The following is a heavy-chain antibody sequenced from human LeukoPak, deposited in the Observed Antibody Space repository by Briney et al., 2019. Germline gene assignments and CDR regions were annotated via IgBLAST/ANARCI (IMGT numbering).Heavy chain of an antibody. J-gene: IGHJ4*02. Sequence: SETLSLTCTVSGGSISSSSYYWSWIRQPAGKGLEWIGRIYTSGSTNYNPSLKSRVTMSVDTSKNQFSLKLRSLTAADTAVYYCAGDYDSWAYYFDYWGQGTLVTVSS. D-gene: IGHD6-13*01. CDR2: IYTSGST. V-gene: IGHV4-61*02. CDR3: AGDYDSWAYYFDY. CDR1: GGSISSSSYY.